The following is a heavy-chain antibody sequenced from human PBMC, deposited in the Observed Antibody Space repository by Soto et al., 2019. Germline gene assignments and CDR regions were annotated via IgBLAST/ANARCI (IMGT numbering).Heavy chain of an antibody. V-gene: IGHV3-30-3*01. J-gene: IGHJ6*02. CDR3: ARVVGSGSYYLYGMDV. CDR2: ISYDGSNK. CDR1: GFTFSSYA. Sequence: QVQLVESGGGVVQPGRSLRLSCAASGFTFSSYAMHWVRQAPGKGLEWVAVISYDGSNKYYADSVKGRFTISRDNSKNTLYLQMNSLRGEDRAVYYCARVVGSGSYYLYGMDVWGQGTTVTVSS. D-gene: IGHD3-10*01.